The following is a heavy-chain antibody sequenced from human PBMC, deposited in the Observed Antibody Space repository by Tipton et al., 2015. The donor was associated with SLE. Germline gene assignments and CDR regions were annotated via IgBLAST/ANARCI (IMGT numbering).Heavy chain of an antibody. CDR2: IYYSGST. V-gene: IGHV4-61*01. J-gene: IGHJ4*02. Sequence: TLSLTCTVSGGSVSSGSYYWSWIRQPPGKGLEWIGYIYYSGSTNYNPSLKSRVTISVDTSKNQFSLKLSSVTAADTAVYYCARDDYYDSSGYDYWGQGTLVTVSS. CDR1: GGSVSSGSYY. CDR3: ARDDYYDSSGYDY. D-gene: IGHD3-22*01.